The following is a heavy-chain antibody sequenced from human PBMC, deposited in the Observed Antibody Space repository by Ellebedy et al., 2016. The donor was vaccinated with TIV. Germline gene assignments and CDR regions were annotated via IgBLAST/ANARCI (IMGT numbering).Heavy chain of an antibody. CDR1: GYTFTNYD. V-gene: IGHV1-8*01. J-gene: IGHJ4*02. D-gene: IGHD6-13*01. CDR3: ARGHSLSSTWYFLFSRGHDRIDF. Sequence: AASVKVSCKASGYTFTNYDIIWVRQATGQGLEWMGWMNPNSGKTDYAQKFQGRVAMTRNISQGIAYMELNILRSEDTAVYCCARGHSLSSTWYFLFSRGHDRIDFWGQGTPVTVTS. CDR2: MNPNSGKT.